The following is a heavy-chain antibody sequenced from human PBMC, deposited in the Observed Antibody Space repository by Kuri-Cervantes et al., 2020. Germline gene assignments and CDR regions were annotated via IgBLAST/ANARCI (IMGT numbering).Heavy chain of an antibody. CDR2: IYYSGST. V-gene: IGHV4-61*01. CDR1: GGSVSSGSYY. Sequence: GSLRLSCTVSGGSVSSGSYYWSWIRQPPGKGLEWIGYIYYSGSTNYNPSLKSRVTISVDTSKNQFSLKLSSVTAADTAVYYCAREASNYYDSSGRDFDLWGRGTLVTVSS. J-gene: IGHJ2*01. D-gene: IGHD3-22*01. CDR3: AREASNYYDSSGRDFDL.